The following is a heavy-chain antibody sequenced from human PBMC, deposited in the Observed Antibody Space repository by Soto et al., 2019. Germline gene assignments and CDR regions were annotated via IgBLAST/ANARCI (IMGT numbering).Heavy chain of an antibody. CDR3: ARDPQIHSDTSVYVGS. D-gene: IGHD3-22*01. CDR1: GFTFRRHG. Sequence: LRLSCTASGFTFRRHGMHWVRQAPGKGLEWVAVIWDDGSDKKYADSVRGRFTVSRDNSKNTLFLQMSSLRAEDTAVYYCARDPQIHSDTSVYVGSCGPATLVTVSS. J-gene: IGHJ5*02. CDR2: IWDDGSDK. V-gene: IGHV3-33*01.